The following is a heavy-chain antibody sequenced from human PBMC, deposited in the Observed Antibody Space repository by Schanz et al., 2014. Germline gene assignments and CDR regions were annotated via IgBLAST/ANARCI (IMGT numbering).Heavy chain of an antibody. CDR2: INQRGRA. D-gene: IGHD3-3*01. CDR1: GGSLSGYY. J-gene: IGHJ4*02. V-gene: IGHV4-34*01. Sequence: QVQLQQWGAGLLKPSETLSLSCAVYGGSLSGYYWGWVRQPPRKGLEWIGEINQRGRASYNPSLKSRVTISVDTSNNQFSLKVTSVTAADTALYFCARGYDFWSGLRGGDYWGQGTLVTVSS. CDR3: ARGYDFWSGLRGGDY.